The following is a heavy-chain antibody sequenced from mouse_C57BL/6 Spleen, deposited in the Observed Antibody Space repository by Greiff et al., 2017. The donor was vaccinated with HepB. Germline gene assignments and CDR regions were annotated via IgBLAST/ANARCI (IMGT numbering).Heavy chain of an antibody. J-gene: IGHJ3*01. V-gene: IGHV5-6*01. CDR3: ARHDSNPWFAY. Sequence: EVHLVESGGDLVKPGGSLKLSCAASGFTFSSYGMSWVRQTPDKRLEWVATISSGGSYTDYPDSVKGRFTISRDNAKNTLYLQMSSLKSEDTAMYYCARHDSNPWFAYWGQGTLVTVSA. CDR2: ISSGGSYT. CDR1: GFTFSSYG. D-gene: IGHD2-5*01.